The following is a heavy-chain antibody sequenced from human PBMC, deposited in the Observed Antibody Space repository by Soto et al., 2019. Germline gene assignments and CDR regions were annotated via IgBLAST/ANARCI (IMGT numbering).Heavy chain of an antibody. J-gene: IGHJ3*02. CDR2: ISSSKTYI. D-gene: IGHD6-19*01. CDR1: EFSFSSSS. Sequence: EVQLVESGGGLVQPGQSLKVSCAASEFSFSSSSMNWVRQAPGKGLEWIAYISSSKTYIWYSDTVKGRFTINRANAKNYLSLQMNSLRDECTAVYYGVRDSGRSFDIWGLGTLVTVSS. V-gene: IGHV3-48*02. CDR3: VRDSGRSFDI.